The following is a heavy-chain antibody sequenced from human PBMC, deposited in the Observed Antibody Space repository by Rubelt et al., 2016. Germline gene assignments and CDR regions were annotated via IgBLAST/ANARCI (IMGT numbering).Heavy chain of an antibody. CDR1: GYTFTSYG. V-gene: IGHV1-18*01. Sequence: QVQLVQSVPEVKKPGASVKVSCRASGYTFTSYGISWVRQAPGQGLEWMGWISAYNGNTNYAQKFQGRVTMTRDTPSRTAYMELSRLRSDDTAVYYCARVRQLSDYWGQGTLVTVSS. D-gene: IGHD6-6*01. J-gene: IGHJ4*02. CDR3: ARVRQLSDY. CDR2: ISAYNGNT.